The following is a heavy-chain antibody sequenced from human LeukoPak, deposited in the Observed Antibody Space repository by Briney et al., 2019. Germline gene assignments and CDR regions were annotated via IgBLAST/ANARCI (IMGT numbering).Heavy chain of an antibody. V-gene: IGHV4-39*01. J-gene: IGHJ4*02. D-gene: IGHD4-17*01. CDR3: ARGPQNDYGDFFDY. CDR2: IYYSGST. CDR1: GGSISSSSYY. Sequence: SETLSLTCTVSGGSISSSSYYWGWIRQPPGKGLEWIGSIYYSGSTYYNPSLSSRVTISVDTSKDQFSLKLSSVTAADTSVFYCARGPQNDYGDFFDYWGQGTLVTVSS.